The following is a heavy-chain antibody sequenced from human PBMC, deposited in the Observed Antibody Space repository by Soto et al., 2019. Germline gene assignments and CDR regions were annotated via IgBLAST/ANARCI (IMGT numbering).Heavy chain of an antibody. Sequence: QVQLQESGPGLVEPSGTLSLTCAVSGGSISSTNWWSWVRQPPGKGLEWIGEIYHSGSTNSNPSLKSRVTISVDKSKDQFSLKLSSVTAADTAVYYCARAVSGTYFTFDYWGQGTLVTVSS. D-gene: IGHD3-10*01. J-gene: IGHJ4*02. V-gene: IGHV4-4*02. CDR2: IYHSGST. CDR3: ARAVSGTYFTFDY. CDR1: GGSISSTNW.